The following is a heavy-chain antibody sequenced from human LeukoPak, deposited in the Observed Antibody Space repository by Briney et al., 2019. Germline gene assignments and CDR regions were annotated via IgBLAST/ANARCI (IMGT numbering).Heavy chain of an antibody. V-gene: IGHV3-23*01. CDR1: GFTFTSYA. Sequence: PGGSLRLSCADSGFTFTSYAMSWVRQAPGKGLEWVSCISGSGGYTYYPDSVKGRFTISRDNSKNTLYLQMNSLRAEDTAVYYCAKGAFERFGEPSDYWGQGTLVTVSS. D-gene: IGHD3-10*01. J-gene: IGHJ4*02. CDR2: ISGSGGYT. CDR3: AKGAFERFGEPSDY.